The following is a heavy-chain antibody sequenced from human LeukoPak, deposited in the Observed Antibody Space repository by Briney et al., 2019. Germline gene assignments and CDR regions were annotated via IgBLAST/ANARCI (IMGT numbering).Heavy chain of an antibody. CDR3: AREKVAGTPVSRGHFDY. CDR1: GGSFSGYY. D-gene: IGHD6-19*01. J-gene: IGHJ4*02. V-gene: IGHV4-34*01. Sequence: SETLSLTCAVYGGSFSGYYWSWIRQPPGKGLEWIGEINHSGSTNYNPSLKSRVTISVDTSKYQFSLKLSSVTAADTAVYYCAREKVAGTPVSRGHFDYWGQGTLVTVSS. CDR2: INHSGST.